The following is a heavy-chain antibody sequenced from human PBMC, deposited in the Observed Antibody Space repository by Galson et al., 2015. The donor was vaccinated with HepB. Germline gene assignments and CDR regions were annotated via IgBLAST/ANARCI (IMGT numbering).Heavy chain of an antibody. Sequence: SVKVSCKASGYIFTRNGISWVRQAPGQGLEWMGWISTNSGNTYYAQKFQDRLIMTTERSTSTAYMELRSLTSDDTASYYCARDVRYAFEMWGQGTMVTVS. CDR2: ISTNSGNT. CDR1: GYIFTRNG. CDR3: ARDVRYAFEM. J-gene: IGHJ3*02. V-gene: IGHV1-18*01. D-gene: IGHD3-10*02.